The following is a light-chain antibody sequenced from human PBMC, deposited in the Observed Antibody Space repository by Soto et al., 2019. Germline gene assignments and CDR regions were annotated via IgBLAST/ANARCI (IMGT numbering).Light chain of an antibody. Sequence: SYELTQPLSVSVALGQTARITCGGNNIGSKNVHWYQQKPGQAPVLVIYRDSNRPSGIPERFSGSNLGNTATLTISRAQAGDEADYYCQVWDSSTQVFGGGTKLTVL. J-gene: IGLJ2*01. V-gene: IGLV3-9*01. CDR3: QVWDSSTQV. CDR1: NIGSKN. CDR2: RDS.